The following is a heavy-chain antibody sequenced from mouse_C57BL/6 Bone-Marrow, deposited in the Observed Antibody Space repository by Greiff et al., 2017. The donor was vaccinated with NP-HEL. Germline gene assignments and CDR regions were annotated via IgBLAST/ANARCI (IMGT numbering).Heavy chain of an antibody. CDR3: ADSNYGSAAMDY. D-gene: IGHD2-5*01. CDR1: GYTFTSYW. Sequence: QVQLQQPGTELVKPGASVKLSCKASGYTFTSYWMHWVKQRPGQGLEWIGNINPSNGGTNYNEKFKSKATLTADKSSSTAYMQLSSLTSEDSAVYYCADSNYGSAAMDYWGQGTSVTVSS. CDR2: INPSNGGT. J-gene: IGHJ4*01. V-gene: IGHV1-53*01.